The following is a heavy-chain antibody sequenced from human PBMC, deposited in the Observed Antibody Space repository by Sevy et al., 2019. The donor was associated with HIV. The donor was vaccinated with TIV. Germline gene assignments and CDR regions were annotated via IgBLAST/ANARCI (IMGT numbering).Heavy chain of an antibody. CDR3: AREGCTKPHDY. J-gene: IGHJ4*02. V-gene: IGHV3-23*01. CDR2: FSFGCGRI. Sequence: GGSLRLSCEASGFTFSKYSMSWVRQAPGKGLEWVSTFSFGCGRINYADSVKGRFTISRDDSKNTLYLQMNSLRAEDMAVYYCAREGCTKPHDYWGQGTLVTVSS. CDR1: GFTFSKYS. D-gene: IGHD2-8*01.